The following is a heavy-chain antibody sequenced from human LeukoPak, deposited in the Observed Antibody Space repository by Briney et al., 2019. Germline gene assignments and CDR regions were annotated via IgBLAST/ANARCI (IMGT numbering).Heavy chain of an antibody. J-gene: IGHJ4*02. CDR1: GGSISSGSYY. CDR2: IYYSGST. D-gene: IGHD5-12*01. Sequence: PSQTLSLTCTVSGGSISSGSYYWSWIRQPPGKGLEWIGYIYYSGSTNYNPSLMSRITISVDTSKNQFSLKLSSVTAADTAVYYCARVGYSGYDLRDWGQGTLVTVSS. CDR3: ARVGYSGYDLRD. V-gene: IGHV4-61*01.